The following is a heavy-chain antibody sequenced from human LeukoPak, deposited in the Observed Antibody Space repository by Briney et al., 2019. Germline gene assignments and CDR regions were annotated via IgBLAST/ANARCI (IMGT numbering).Heavy chain of an antibody. V-gene: IGHV4-34*01. J-gene: IGHJ3*02. CDR2: INHSGST. CDR1: GGSFSGYY. Sequence: SETLSLTCAVYGGSFSGYYWSWIRQPPGKGLEWIGEINHSGSTNYNPSLKSRVTTSVDTSKNQFSLKLSSVTAADTAVYYCARVVPLNAFDIWGQGTMVTVSS. CDR3: ARVVPLNAFDI.